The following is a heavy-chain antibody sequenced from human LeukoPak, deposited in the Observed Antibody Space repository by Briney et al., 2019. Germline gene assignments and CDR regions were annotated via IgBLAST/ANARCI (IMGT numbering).Heavy chain of an antibody. D-gene: IGHD2-15*01. J-gene: IGHJ4*02. V-gene: IGHV4-59*01. Sequence: SETLSLTCTVSGGSISNYYWNWIRQPPGKGLEWIGYIYYSGSASYNPSLKSRVTISVDTSKNQFSLKLSSVTAADTAVYYCARLMVVAATWDLFDYWGQGTLVTVSS. CDR1: GGSISNYY. CDR3: ARLMVVAATWDLFDY. CDR2: IYYSGSA.